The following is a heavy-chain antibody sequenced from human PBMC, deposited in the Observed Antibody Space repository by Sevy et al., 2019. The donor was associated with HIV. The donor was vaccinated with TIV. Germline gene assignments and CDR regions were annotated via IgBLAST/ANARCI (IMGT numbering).Heavy chain of an antibody. D-gene: IGHD6-6*01. CDR1: GYTFTGSY. CDR3: ARDPDEDSRSLNGMDV. J-gene: IGHJ6*02. V-gene: IGHV1-2*02. Sequence: ASVKVSSKASGYTFTGSYMHWVRQAPGQGLEWMGWINLKTGGPHYAQKFQDRVTMTRDTSISTAYMELHRLKSDDSAMYYCARDPDEDSRSLNGMDVWGQGTSVTVSS. CDR2: INLKTGGP.